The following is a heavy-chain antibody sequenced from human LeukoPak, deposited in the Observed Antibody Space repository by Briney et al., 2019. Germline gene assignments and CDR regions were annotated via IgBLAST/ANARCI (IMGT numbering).Heavy chain of an antibody. J-gene: IGHJ4*02. Sequence: GRSLRLSCAASGLTFGSYDMHWVRQAPGKGLVWVAFISYDGNDKGYVDSGKGRFTVSRDNSKNTLYLQMNSLRVEDAAVYYCARVWGSYSFDYWGQGTLVTVSS. CDR2: ISYDGNDK. D-gene: IGHD1-26*01. CDR3: ARVWGSYSFDY. CDR1: GLTFGSYD. V-gene: IGHV3-30*03.